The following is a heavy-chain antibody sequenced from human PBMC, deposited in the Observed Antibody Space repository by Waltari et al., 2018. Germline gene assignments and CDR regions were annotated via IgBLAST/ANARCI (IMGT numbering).Heavy chain of an antibody. J-gene: IGHJ4*02. D-gene: IGHD3-16*01. Sequence: QLQLVESGGGVVQPGRSLRLSCVGSGFTFGSYGMHWVRQAPGKGVEWVARIAYNGGHRIYSDSVGGRFTISRDNSRNTLYLQMTNLTFDDTAVYFCARDRDFGASGPYHFAFWGQGTLVAVSS. V-gene: IGHV3-30*04. CDR3: ARDRDFGASGPYHFAF. CDR2: IAYNGGHR. CDR1: GFTFGSYG.